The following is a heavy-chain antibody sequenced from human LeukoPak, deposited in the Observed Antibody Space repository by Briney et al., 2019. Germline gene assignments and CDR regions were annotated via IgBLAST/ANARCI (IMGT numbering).Heavy chain of an antibody. D-gene: IGHD6-13*01. Sequence: PGGSLRLSCEASGFIFSSYSINWIRQAPGKGLEWVSSISSGGTKIYYADSVKGRFTISRDDVKKSVSLPMNSLRVEDTAVYYCARDFLAAGAYWGQGTQVTVSS. CDR2: ISSGGTKI. V-gene: IGHV3-21*01. CDR1: GFIFSSYS. J-gene: IGHJ4*02. CDR3: ARDFLAAGAY.